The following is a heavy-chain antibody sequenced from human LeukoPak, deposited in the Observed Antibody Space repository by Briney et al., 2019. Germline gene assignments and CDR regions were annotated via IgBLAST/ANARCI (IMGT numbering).Heavy chain of an antibody. D-gene: IGHD3-22*01. CDR1: GFTFSSYA. CDR3: AKAGDSSGYYSHDAFDI. CDR2: ISGSGGST. J-gene: IGHJ3*02. V-gene: IGHV3-23*01. Sequence: QTGGSLRLSCAASGFTFSSYAMSWVRQAPGKGLEWVSAISGSGGSTYYADSVEGRFTISRDNSKNTLYLQMNSLRAEDTAVYYCAKAGDSSGYYSHDAFDIWGQGTMVTVSS.